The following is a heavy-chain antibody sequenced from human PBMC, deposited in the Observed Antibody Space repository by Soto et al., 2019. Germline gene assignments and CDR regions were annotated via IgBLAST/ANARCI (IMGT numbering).Heavy chain of an antibody. CDR1: GFTFSTYW. Sequence: EVQLVESGGVLVQPAGSLRLSCVGSGFTFSTYWMHWVRQAPGKGLVWVSRINSDGSTTTYADSVKGRFTISRDNAKNTLYLQMNSLRAEDTAVYYCARDAYYDMGVWGRGTTVTVSS. CDR2: INSDGSTT. V-gene: IGHV3-74*01. J-gene: IGHJ6*02. CDR3: ARDAYYDMGV.